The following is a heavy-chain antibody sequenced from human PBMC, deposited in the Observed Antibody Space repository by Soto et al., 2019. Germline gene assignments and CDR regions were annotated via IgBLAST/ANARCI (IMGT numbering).Heavy chain of an antibody. CDR2: IIPLFGTT. Sequence: QVQLVQSGAEVKKPGSSVKVSCRASGGTFSEFVVSWVRQAPGQGLEWMGGIIPLFGTTNYAQKFQGRVTITADKSTTTAYMELSSLRSDDTAVYYCASREGVAGPATYISPGYYFDCWGQGTLVTVSS. CDR1: GGTFSEFV. J-gene: IGHJ4*02. D-gene: IGHD2-15*01. CDR3: ASREGVAGPATYISPGYYFDC. V-gene: IGHV1-69*06.